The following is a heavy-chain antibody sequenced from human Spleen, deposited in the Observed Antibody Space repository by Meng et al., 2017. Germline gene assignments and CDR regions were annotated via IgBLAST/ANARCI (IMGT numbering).Heavy chain of an antibody. J-gene: IGHJ3*02. D-gene: IGHD3-10*01. V-gene: IGHV4-34*01. CDR1: GFTFNNYE. Sequence: GSLRLSCAASGFTFNNYEMNWVRQAPGKGLEWIGEIDHSGSTHNNPSLKSRVTMSLDTSKNQFSLKLSSLTAADTAVYYCARLRGPHIVRGVTRSSEFDIWGQGTMVTVSS. CDR3: ARLRGPHIVRGVTRSSEFDI. CDR2: IDHSGST.